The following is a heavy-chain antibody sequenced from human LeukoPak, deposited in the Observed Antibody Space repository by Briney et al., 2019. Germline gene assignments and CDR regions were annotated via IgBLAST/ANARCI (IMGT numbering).Heavy chain of an antibody. D-gene: IGHD2-2*01. Sequence: PSETLSLTCAAYGGSFSGYYWSWLRQPPGKGLEWIGEINHSGSTKYNPSLKSRVIISADKSKNNSSLMLSTVTGADTAVYYCVKRYWSSTSFQSSFDYWGQGTLVTVSS. J-gene: IGHJ4*02. CDR3: VKRYWSSTSFQSSFDY. V-gene: IGHV4-34*01. CDR1: GGSFSGYY. CDR2: INHSGST.